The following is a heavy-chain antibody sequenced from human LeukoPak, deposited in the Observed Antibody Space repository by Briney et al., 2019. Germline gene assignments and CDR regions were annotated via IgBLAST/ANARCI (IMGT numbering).Heavy chain of an antibody. CDR1: GGSISSYY. J-gene: IGHJ4*02. CDR3: ARLVGGWLQGHFDY. D-gene: IGHD5-24*01. V-gene: IGHV4-59*08. CDR2: IYYSGST. Sequence: SETLSLTCTVSGGSISSYYWSWIRQPPGKGLEWIGYIYYSGSTNYNPSLKSRVTISVDTSKNQFSLKLSSVTAADTAVYYCARLVGGWLQGHFDYWGQGTLVTVSS.